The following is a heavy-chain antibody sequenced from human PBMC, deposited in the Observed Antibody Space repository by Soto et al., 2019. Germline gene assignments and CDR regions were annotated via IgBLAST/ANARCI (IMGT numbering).Heavy chain of an antibody. CDR2: ILYSGST. CDR1: GGSISSGIYS. CDR3: ARQRRDVLTGYLNNWFDP. D-gene: IGHD3-9*01. V-gene: IGHV4-39*01. J-gene: IGHJ5*02. Sequence: QLQLQESGPGLVRPSETLSLTCTVSGGSISSGIYSWVWIRQPPGKGLEWFGNILYSGSTSYQPALTSRGTIPVDTSKNQLSLKLTSVTAADTAVYYCARQRRDVLTGYLNNWFDPWGQGILVTVAS.